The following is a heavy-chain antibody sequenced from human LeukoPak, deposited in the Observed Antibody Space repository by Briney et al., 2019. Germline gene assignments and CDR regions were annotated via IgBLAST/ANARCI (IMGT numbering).Heavy chain of an antibody. D-gene: IGHD3-22*01. CDR3: ARHYYDSSGYYAFDY. Sequence: SETLSLTCTVSGGSISSSSYYWGWIRQPPGKGLEWIGSIYYSGSTYYNPSLKSRVTISVDTSKNQFSLKLSPVTAADTAVYYCARHYYDSSGYYAFDYWGQGTLVTVSS. V-gene: IGHV4-39*01. CDR1: GGSISSSSYY. J-gene: IGHJ4*02. CDR2: IYYSGST.